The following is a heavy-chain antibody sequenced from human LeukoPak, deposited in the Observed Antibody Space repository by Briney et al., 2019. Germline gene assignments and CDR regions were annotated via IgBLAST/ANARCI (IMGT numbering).Heavy chain of an antibody. V-gene: IGHV3-21*01. CDR3: ARGTAAAGGIFDY. D-gene: IGHD6-13*01. CDR1: GFTFSSYS. J-gene: IGHJ4*02. CDR2: ISSSSSYI. Sequence: PGGSLRLSCAASGFTFSSYSMNWVRQAPGKGLEWVSSISSSSSYIYYADSVKGRFTISRDNAKNSLYLQMNSLRAEDTAVYYCARGTAAAGGIFDYWGQGTLVTVSS.